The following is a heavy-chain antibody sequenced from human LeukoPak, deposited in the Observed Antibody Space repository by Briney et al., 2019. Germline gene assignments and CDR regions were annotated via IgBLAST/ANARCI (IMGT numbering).Heavy chain of an antibody. CDR1: GFTFSSYW. CDR3: ARDIEAAGLFLDY. J-gene: IGHJ4*02. CDR2: MKYDGSEK. V-gene: IGHV3-7*01. D-gene: IGHD6-13*01. Sequence: GGSLRLSCAASGFTFSSYWMSWIRQAPGKGLEWVANMKYDGSEKYYVDSVKGRFTISRDNAKNSLYLQMNSLRAEDTAVYYCARDIEAAGLFLDYWGQGTLVTVSS.